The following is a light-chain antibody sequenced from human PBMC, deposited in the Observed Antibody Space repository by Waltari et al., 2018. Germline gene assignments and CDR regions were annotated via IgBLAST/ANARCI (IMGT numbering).Light chain of an antibody. J-gene: IGLJ3*02. V-gene: IGLV4-69*01. CDR2: VNGDGSH. CDR1: SGHSSNV. CDR3: QTGGHGTWV. Sequence: QLVVTQSPSASAPLGASVKLTCTLSSGHSSNVIAWLQQRPEKGPRYLVKVNGDGSHSKGDEIPDRFSGSSSGAERYLTIASLQADDEADYYWQTGGHGTWVFGGGTKLTVL.